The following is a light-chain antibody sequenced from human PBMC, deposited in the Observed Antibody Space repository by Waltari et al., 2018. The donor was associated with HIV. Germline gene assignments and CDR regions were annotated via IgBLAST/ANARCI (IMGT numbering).Light chain of an antibody. CDR1: RPLSVGPNR. J-gene: IGLJ3*02. Sequence: QPVLTHPASLSASPGASASLACPFRRPLSVGPNRIYRTQPRPGPPPHYLVRYKSVSDNDRVAGVPSRFSGASNFAANVGLLLISGLQPEDEAAYYCMIWAGGSWVFGGGTQLTVL. V-gene: IGLV5-45*01. CDR2: YKSVSDN. CDR3: MIWAGGSWV.